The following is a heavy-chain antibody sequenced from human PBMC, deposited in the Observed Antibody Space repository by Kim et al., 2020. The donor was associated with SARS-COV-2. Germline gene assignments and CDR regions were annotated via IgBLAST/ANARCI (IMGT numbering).Heavy chain of an antibody. V-gene: IGHV3-33*01. Sequence: GGSLRLSCAASGFTFSSYGIHWVRQAPGKGLQWVAVIWNDGNKKYYADSVRGRFTVSRDNSKNTVFLQLNSLRAEDTAVYYCARDDVSLDYWGQGTLVTVSS. CDR2: IWNDGNKK. J-gene: IGHJ4*02. CDR1: GFTFSSYG. CDR3: ARDDVSLDY.